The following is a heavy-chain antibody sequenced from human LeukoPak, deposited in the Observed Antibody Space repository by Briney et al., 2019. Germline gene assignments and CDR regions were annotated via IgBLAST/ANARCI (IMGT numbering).Heavy chain of an antibody. J-gene: IGHJ4*02. D-gene: IGHD1-1*01. Sequence: PSETLSLTCTVSGGSISTYYWSWIRQPPGKGLEWIGYIYYSGTTNYNPSLKSRVTISVDTSKNQFSLKRSSVTAADTAVYYCARGGNWISCDYWGQGTLVTVSS. CDR1: GGSISTYY. CDR2: IYYSGTT. CDR3: ARGGNWISCDY. V-gene: IGHV4-59*01.